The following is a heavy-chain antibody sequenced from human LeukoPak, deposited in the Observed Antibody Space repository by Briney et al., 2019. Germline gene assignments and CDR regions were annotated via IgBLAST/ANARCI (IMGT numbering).Heavy chain of an antibody. Sequence: PSETLSLTCTVSGGSISSGGYYWSWIRQPAGKGLEWIGRIYSSGSTNYNPSLKSRVTMSVDTSKNQFSLILSSVTAADTAVYYCARESNWGANYWGQGTLVTVSS. J-gene: IGHJ4*02. D-gene: IGHD7-27*01. CDR3: ARESNWGANY. V-gene: IGHV4-61*02. CDR2: IYSSGST. CDR1: GGSISSGGYY.